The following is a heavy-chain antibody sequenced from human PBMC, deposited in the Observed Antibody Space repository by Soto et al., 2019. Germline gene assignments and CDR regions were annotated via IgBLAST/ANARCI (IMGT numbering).Heavy chain of an antibody. D-gene: IGHD3-3*01. CDR3: AHSDPSDDFWSGSPFH. V-gene: IGHV2-5*02. CDR2: IYWDDNN. J-gene: IGHJ4*02. Sequence: SGPTLVNPTQTLTLTCTFSGFSLSTSGVAVGWIRQPPGKTLEWLALIYWDDNNRYSPSLKNRLTVTKDTSKNQVVLTMTNMDPVDTGTYFCAHSDPSDDFWSGSPFHWGQGSQVTVSS. CDR1: GFSLSTSGVA.